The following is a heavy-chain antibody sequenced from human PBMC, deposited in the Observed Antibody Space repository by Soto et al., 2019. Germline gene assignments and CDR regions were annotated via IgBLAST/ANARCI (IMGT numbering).Heavy chain of an antibody. V-gene: IGHV4-59*01. J-gene: IGHJ6*03. Sequence: SETLSLTCTVSGGSISSYYWSWIRQPPGKGLEWIGYIYYSGSTNYNPSLKSRVTISVDTSKNQFSLKLSSVTAADTAVYYCARDGGQHYMDVWGKGTTVTVSS. CDR1: GGSISSYY. D-gene: IGHD1-1*01. CDR2: IYYSGST. CDR3: ARDGGQHYMDV.